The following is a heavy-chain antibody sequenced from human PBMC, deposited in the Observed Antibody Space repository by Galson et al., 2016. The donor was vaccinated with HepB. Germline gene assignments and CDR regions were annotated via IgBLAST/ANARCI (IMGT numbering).Heavy chain of an antibody. D-gene: IGHD2/OR15-2a*01. CDR3: ARGIIESPYYYYHFYMDV. V-gene: IGHV4-30-2*01. CDR2: IYRSGST. CDR1: GGSISSGGFS. Sequence: TLSLTCAVSGGSISSGGFSWSWVRQPPGKGLEWIGYIYRSGSTYYNPSLKSRVTISVDRPKNHFSLRLTSVTAADTAVYYCARGIIESPYYYYHFYMDVWGKGTTVTGSS. J-gene: IGHJ6*03.